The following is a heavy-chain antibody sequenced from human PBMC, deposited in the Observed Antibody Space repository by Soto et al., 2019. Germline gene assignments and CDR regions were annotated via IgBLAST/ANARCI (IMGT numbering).Heavy chain of an antibody. J-gene: IGHJ4*02. Sequence: EVQLLESGGGLVQPGGSLRLSCAASGFTFSSYVMSWVRQAPGKGLEWVSAISGSGGSTYYADSVKGRFTISRDNSKNTLYLQMNSLRAEDTAVYYCAKGRRVSGSYPPDYWGQGTLVTVSS. CDR2: ISGSGGST. V-gene: IGHV3-23*01. CDR3: AKGRRVSGSYPPDY. CDR1: GFTFSSYV. D-gene: IGHD1-26*01.